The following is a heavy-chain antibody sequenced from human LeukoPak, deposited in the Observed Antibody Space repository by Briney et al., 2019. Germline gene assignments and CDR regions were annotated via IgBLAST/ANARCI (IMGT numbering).Heavy chain of an antibody. CDR1: GGSISSGSYY. CDR2: IYTSGST. V-gene: IGHV4-61*02. Sequence: SETLSLTCTVSGGSISSGSYYWSWIRQPAGKGLEWIGRIYTSGSTNYNPSLKSRVTISVDTSKNQFSLKLSSVTAADTAVYYCARGGLYCSSTSCYSFDYWGQGTLVTVSS. J-gene: IGHJ4*02. CDR3: ARGGLYCSSTSCYSFDY. D-gene: IGHD2-2*01.